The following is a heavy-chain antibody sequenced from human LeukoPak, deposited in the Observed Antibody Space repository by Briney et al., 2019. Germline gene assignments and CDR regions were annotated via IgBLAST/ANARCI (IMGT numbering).Heavy chain of an antibody. CDR2: IYHSGST. V-gene: IGHV4-30-2*01. CDR1: GGSISSGGSS. CDR3: ASRYCSSTSCYDNFDY. Sequence: PSETLSLTCAVSGGSISSGGSSWSWIRQPPGQGLEWIGYIYHSGSTYYNPSLKSRVTISVDRSKNQLSLKLSSLTAADTAVYYCASRYCSSTSCYDNFDYWGQGTLVTVSS. D-gene: IGHD2-2*01. J-gene: IGHJ4*02.